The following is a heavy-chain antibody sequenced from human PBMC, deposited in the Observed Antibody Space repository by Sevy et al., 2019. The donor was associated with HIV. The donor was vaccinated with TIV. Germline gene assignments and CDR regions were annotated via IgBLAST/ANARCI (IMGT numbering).Heavy chain of an antibody. CDR1: GFTFSDYA. Sequence: GGSLRLSCAASGFTFSDYAMHWVRLAPGKGLEWVALMSYDGSNQYYADSVKGRFTISRDNCKNTLYLQMNSLRVEDTAVYYCAKGDGALTGIDPWGQGTLVTVSS. CDR3: AKGDGALTGIDP. J-gene: IGHJ5*02. D-gene: IGHD7-27*01. CDR2: MSYDGSNQ. V-gene: IGHV3-30*18.